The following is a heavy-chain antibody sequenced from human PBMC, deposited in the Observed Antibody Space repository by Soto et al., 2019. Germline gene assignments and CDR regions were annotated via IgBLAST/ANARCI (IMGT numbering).Heavy chain of an antibody. CDR2: IIPIFGTA. Sequence: QVQLVQSGAEVKKPGSSVKVSCKASGGTFSSYAISWVRQAPGQGLEWMGGIIPIFGTANYAQKFQGRVTITADESTNTAYMELSSLRSEDTAVYYCARTATYYYDSSGPYYFDYWGQGTLVTVSS. CDR1: GGTFSSYA. J-gene: IGHJ4*02. CDR3: ARTATYYYDSSGPYYFDY. V-gene: IGHV1-69*01. D-gene: IGHD3-22*01.